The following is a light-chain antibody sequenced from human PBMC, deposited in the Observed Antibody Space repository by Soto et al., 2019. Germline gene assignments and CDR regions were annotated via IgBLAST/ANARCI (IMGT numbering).Light chain of an antibody. V-gene: IGKV1-27*01. CDR2: DAS. J-gene: IGKJ3*01. CDR3: QKYKSAPHT. CDR1: QGISNS. Sequence: DIQMTQSPSSLSASIGDRVTITCRASQGISNSLAWYQQKPGKGPSLLIYDASTLQSGVPSRFSGSGSGTDFTLTINSLQPEDVATYYCQKYKSAPHTFGPGTKVDIK.